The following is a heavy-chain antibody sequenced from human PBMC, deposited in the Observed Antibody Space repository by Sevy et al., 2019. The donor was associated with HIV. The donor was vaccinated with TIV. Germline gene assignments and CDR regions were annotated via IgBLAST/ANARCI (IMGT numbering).Heavy chain of an antibody. CDR1: RFTFSTYA. Sequence: GGSLRLSCAASRFTFSTYAMHWVRQAPGKGLEWVAVISYDGSNKYYADSVKGRFTISRDNSKNTLFLQMNSLTTEDTAVYYCARPRANYVDHYFFYAMDVWGQGTTVTVSS. J-gene: IGHJ6*02. V-gene: IGHV3-30-3*01. D-gene: IGHD4-17*01. CDR3: ARPRANYVDHYFFYAMDV. CDR2: ISYDGSNK.